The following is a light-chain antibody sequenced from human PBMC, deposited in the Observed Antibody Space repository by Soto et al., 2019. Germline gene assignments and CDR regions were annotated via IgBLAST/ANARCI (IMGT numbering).Light chain of an antibody. J-gene: IGLJ2*01. CDR3: QSYDSSLSGVV. V-gene: IGLV1-40*01. CDR2: ANS. CDR1: SSNIGAGYD. Sequence: QSVLTQPPSVSGAPGQRVNISCTGSSSNIGAGYDVHWYQQLPGTAPKLLIYANSNRPSGVPDRFSGSKSGTSASLAITGLQAEDEADYYCQSYDSSLSGVVFGGGTKLTVL.